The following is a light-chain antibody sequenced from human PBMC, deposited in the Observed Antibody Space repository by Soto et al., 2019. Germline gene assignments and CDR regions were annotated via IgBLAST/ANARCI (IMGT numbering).Light chain of an antibody. Sequence: QSALTQPASVSGSPGQSLTISCTGTNSDIGGRKYVSWYQHHPGKAPKLIIYEVSNRPSGVSNRFSGSKSGNTASLTISGRQAEDEGDYYCSADANTKVVGPGTKVTVL. CDR3: SADANTKV. CDR2: EVS. CDR1: NSDIGGRKY. V-gene: IGLV2-14*01. J-gene: IGLJ1*01.